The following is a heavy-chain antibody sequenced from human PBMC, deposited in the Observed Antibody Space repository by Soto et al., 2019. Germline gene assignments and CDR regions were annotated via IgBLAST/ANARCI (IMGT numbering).Heavy chain of an antibody. J-gene: IGHJ6*02. CDR3: ATHIVEVTDNPYYSCGGMDV. D-gene: IGHD2-21*02. V-gene: IGHV1-69*01. Sequence: QVQRAQSGAEVKKPGSSVKVSCKASGGTFSRYAIRWVRQAPGQGLGWRGGISPTFGTANYAQSFQGRGPITADESTSTAYMARSRLSFEETTVNYCATHIVEVTDNPYYSCGGMDVWGQGTTVTVSS. CDR2: ISPTFGTA. CDR1: GGTFSRYA.